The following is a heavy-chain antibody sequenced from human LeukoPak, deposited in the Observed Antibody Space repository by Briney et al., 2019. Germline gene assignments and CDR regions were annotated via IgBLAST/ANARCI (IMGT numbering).Heavy chain of an antibody. CDR3: AKDGGTYPYFLDV. Sequence: GESLRLSCAASGFTFSSYAMTWGRHDPGKGLQWFSAVIGSGAHTYYADSVKGRFTISRDNSRNTLYLQMNSLRAEDTAIYICAKDGGTYPYFLDVWGKGTTVIVSS. CDR2: VIGSGAHT. D-gene: IGHD1-26*01. J-gene: IGHJ6*03. V-gene: IGHV3-23*01. CDR1: GFTFSSYA.